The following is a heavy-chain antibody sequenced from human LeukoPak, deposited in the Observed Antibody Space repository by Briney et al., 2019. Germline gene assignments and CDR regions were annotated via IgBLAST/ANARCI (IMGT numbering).Heavy chain of an antibody. CDR2: IIPIFGTA. CDR1: GGTFSSYA. Sequence: GASVKVSCKASGGTFSSYAISWVRQAPGQGLEWMGGIIPIFGTANYAQKFQGRVTITTDESMSTAYMELSSLRSEDTAVYYCARDLFSPVTPGFDPWGQGTLVTVSS. D-gene: IGHD4-23*01. J-gene: IGHJ5*02. V-gene: IGHV1-69*05. CDR3: ARDLFSPVTPGFDP.